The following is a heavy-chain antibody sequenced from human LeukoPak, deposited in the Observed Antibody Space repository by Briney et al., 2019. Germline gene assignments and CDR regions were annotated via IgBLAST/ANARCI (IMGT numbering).Heavy chain of an antibody. V-gene: IGHV7-4-1*02. D-gene: IGHD6-13*01. CDR1: GYTFTSYA. J-gene: IGHJ5*02. Sequence: ASVKVSCKASGYTFTSYAMNWVRQAPGQGLEWMGWINTNTGNPTYAQGLTGRFVFSLDTSVSTAYLQISSLKAEDTAVYYCARDGPPTFVNSSSWYLSGWFDPWGQGTLVTVSS. CDR2: INTNTGNP. CDR3: ARDGPPTFVNSSSWYLSGWFDP.